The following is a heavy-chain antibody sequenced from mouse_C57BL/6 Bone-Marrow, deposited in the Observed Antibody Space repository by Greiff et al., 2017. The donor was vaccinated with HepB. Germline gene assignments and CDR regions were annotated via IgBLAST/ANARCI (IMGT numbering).Heavy chain of an antibody. D-gene: IGHD2-2*01. J-gene: IGHJ2*01. CDR2: IDPENGDT. Sequence: EVQLQQSGAELVRPGASVKLSCTASGFNIKDDYMHWVKQRPEQGLEWIGWIDPENGDTEYASKFQGKATITADTSSNTAYLQLSSLTSEDTAVYYCTTGSYGYYFDYWGQGTTLTVSS. CDR1: GFNIKDDY. CDR3: TTGSYGYYFDY. V-gene: IGHV14-4*01.